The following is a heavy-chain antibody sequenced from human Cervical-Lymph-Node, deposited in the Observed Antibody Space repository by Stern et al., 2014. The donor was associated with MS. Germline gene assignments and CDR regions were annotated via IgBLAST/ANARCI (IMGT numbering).Heavy chain of an antibody. Sequence: QVQLVQSGAEVKKPGASVKVSCKASGYTFSRYPITWVRQAPGQALEWMGWISISNGNIKYAQQFQDRVTMTTNTSTSTAYIQLRSLRSDDTAVYYCARPTSSGWYSFDSWGQGTLVTVSS. J-gene: IGHJ4*02. CDR3: ARPTSSGWYSFDS. D-gene: IGHD6-19*01. CDR1: GYTFSRYP. CDR2: ISISNGNI. V-gene: IGHV1-18*01.